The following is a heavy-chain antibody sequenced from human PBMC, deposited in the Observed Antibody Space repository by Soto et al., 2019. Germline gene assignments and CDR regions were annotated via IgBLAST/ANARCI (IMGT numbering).Heavy chain of an antibody. D-gene: IGHD1-7*01. CDR1: GGTFSSYA. V-gene: IGHV1-69*13. Sequence: GASVKVSCKASGGTFSSYAISWVRQAPGQGLERMGGIIPIFGTANYAQKFQGRVTITADESTSTAYMELSSLRSEDTAVYYCARDPPRRVTGTTQGGYWGQGTLVTVSS. CDR3: ARDPPRRVTGTTQGGY. CDR2: IIPIFGTA. J-gene: IGHJ4*02.